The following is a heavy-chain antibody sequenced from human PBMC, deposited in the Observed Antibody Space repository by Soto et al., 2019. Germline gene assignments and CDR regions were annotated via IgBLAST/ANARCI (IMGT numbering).Heavy chain of an antibody. D-gene: IGHD3-16*02. Sequence: PSETLSLTCAVYGGSFSGYYWSWIRQPPGKGLEWIGEINHSGSTNYNPSLKSRVTISVDTSKNQFSLKLSSVTAADTAVYYCARGNRVMITFGGVIVLPSFNYWGQGTLVTVSS. CDR1: GGSFSGYY. CDR3: ARGNRVMITFGGVIVLPSFNY. J-gene: IGHJ4*02. V-gene: IGHV4-34*01. CDR2: INHSGST.